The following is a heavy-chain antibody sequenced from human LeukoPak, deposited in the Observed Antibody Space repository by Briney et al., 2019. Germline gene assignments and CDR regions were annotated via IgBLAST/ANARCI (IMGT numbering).Heavy chain of an antibody. J-gene: IGHJ4*02. CDR1: GFTFSTYG. CDR3: AKEGYSSGWYEDY. D-gene: IGHD6-19*01. Sequence: PGGSLRLSCAAAGFTFSTYGIHWVRQAPGMGLEWVAFIRYDGSNKYCADSVKGRFTISRDNFMNTVYLQMNSLRPEDTAVYYCAKEGYSSGWYEDYCGQGTLVTVSS. CDR2: IRYDGSNK. V-gene: IGHV3-30*02.